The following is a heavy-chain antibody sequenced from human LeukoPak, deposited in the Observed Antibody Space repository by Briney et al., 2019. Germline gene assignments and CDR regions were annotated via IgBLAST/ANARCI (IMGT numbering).Heavy chain of an antibody. V-gene: IGHV3-21*01. J-gene: IGHJ4*02. CDR2: INSRGSGE. CDR3: AREGSIVPRQDLYY. CDR1: GFTFSSYS. Sequence: PGGSLRLSCAAPGFTFSSYSMNWVRQAPGKGLEWVLSINSRGSGEYYADSVKGRFTISRDNAKNSLYLQMNSLRVENTAVYYCAREGSIVPRQDLYYWGQGSLVTVSS. D-gene: IGHD2-8*01.